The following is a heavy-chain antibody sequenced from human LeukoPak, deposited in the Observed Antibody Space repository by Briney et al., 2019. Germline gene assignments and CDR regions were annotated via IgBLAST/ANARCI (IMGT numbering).Heavy chain of an antibody. CDR2: IIPIFGTA. Sequence: SVKVSCKASGGTFSSYAISWVRQAPGQGLEWMGRIIPIFGTANYAQKFQGRVTITTDESTSTAYVELSSLRSEDTAVYYCARSSRDGYNYEIDYWGQGTLVTVSS. D-gene: IGHD5-24*01. CDR3: ARSSRDGYNYEIDY. CDR1: GGTFSSYA. J-gene: IGHJ4*02. V-gene: IGHV1-69*05.